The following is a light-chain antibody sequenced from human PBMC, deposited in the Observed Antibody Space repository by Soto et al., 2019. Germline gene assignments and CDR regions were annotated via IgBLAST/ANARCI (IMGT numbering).Light chain of an antibody. CDR3: QQLNSYPYT. CDR1: QGIASF. V-gene: IGKV1-9*01. CDR2: SAT. J-gene: IGKJ2*01. Sequence: DIQLTQSPSFLAASVGDRVTITCRASQGIASFLAWYQQKPWKAPKLLIHSATTLETGVSSRFSGSRSVPEFTLTISSLQPEEFATYYCQQLNSYPYTFAQATKLEIK.